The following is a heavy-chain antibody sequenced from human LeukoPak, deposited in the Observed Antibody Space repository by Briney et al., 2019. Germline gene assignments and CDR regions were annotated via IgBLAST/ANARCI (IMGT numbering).Heavy chain of an antibody. CDR2: INPNSGGT. Sequence: ASVKVSCKASGYTFTGYYMHWVRQAPGQGLEWMGWINPNSGGTNYAQKFQGRVTMTEDTSTNTAYMELSSLTSADTAVYYCATDSRYFDTNRYFDPWGQGTLITVSS. CDR3: ATDSRYFDTNRYFDP. V-gene: IGHV1-2*02. D-gene: IGHD3-22*01. CDR1: GYTFTGYY. J-gene: IGHJ5*02.